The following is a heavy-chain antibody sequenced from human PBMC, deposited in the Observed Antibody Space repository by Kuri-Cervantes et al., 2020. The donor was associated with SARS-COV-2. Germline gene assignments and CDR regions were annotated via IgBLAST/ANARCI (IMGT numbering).Heavy chain of an antibody. CDR1: GGSFSDYY. J-gene: IGHJ4*02. CDR3: AREVRGDSSGYYPKDLDY. D-gene: IGHD3-22*01. Sequence: SETLSLTCAVYGGSFSDYYWSCVRQPPGKGLEWIGEINHSGNTNYDPSLKSRVTISIDTSKNQFSLKLSSVTAADTAVYYCAREVRGDSSGYYPKDLDYWGQGTLVTVSS. CDR2: INHSGNT. V-gene: IGHV4-34*01.